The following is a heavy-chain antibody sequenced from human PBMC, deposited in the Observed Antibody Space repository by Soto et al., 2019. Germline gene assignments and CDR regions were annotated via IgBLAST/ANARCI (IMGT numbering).Heavy chain of an antibody. Sequence: GASVKVSCKASGGTFSSYAFSWVRQAPGQGLEWMGGVIPVFGTANYAQSFQGRVTITADESTSTTYMEMNSLRAEDTAVYYCVRDGHCITTSCYGNWFDPWGQGTLVTVSS. D-gene: IGHD2-2*01. CDR2: VIPVFGTA. J-gene: IGHJ5*02. CDR1: GGTFSSYA. V-gene: IGHV1-69*13. CDR3: VRDGHCITTSCYGNWFDP.